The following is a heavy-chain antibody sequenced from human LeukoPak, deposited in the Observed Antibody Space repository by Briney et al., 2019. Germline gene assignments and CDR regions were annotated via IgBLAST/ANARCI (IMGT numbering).Heavy chain of an antibody. CDR3: ARHPFATPFDY. J-gene: IGHJ4*02. CDR1: GDSVSGVY. V-gene: IGHV4-59*08. Sequence: PSETLSLTCTVSGDSVSGVYWSWIRQPPGKGLEWIGYVYYSGDTNYNPSLKSRVTMSLDTSKNQVSLRLSSVTAADTAVYYFARHPFATPFDYWGRGTLLTVSS. D-gene: IGHD2-15*01. CDR2: VYYSGDT.